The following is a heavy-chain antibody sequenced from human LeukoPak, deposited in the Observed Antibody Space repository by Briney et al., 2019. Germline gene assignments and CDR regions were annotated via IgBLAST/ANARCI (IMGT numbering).Heavy chain of an antibody. CDR2: IYHSGST. D-gene: IGHD6-13*01. V-gene: IGHV4-38-2*01. CDR3: ARAARAGDKRFDY. Sequence: SETLSLTCAVSGYSISSGYYWGWIRQPPGKGLEWIGSIYHSGSTYYNPSLKSRVTISVDTSKNQFSLKLSSVTAADTAVYYCARAARAGDKRFDYWGQGTLVTVSS. J-gene: IGHJ4*02. CDR1: GYSISSGYY.